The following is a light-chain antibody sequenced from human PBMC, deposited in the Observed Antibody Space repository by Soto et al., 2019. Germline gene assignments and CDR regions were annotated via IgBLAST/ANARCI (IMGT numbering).Light chain of an antibody. J-gene: IGLJ3*02. Sequence: QTVVTQEPSFSVSPGRTVTLTCGLSSGSVSTSYYPSWYQQTPGQAPCTLIYSTNTRSSGVPDRFSGSILGNKAALTITGAQADDESDYYCVLYMGSGIWVFGGGTQLTVL. CDR2: STN. V-gene: IGLV8-61*01. CDR3: VLYMGSGIWV. CDR1: SGSVSTSYY.